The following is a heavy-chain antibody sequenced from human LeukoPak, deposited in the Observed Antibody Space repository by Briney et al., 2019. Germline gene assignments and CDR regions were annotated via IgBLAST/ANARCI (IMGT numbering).Heavy chain of an antibody. CDR3: ARHHWDYYDSSVNAFDI. D-gene: IGHD3-22*01. Sequence: SETLSLTCTVSGGSISSYYWSWIRQPPGKGLEWIGYIYYSGSTNYNPSLKSRVTISVDTSKNQFSLKLSSVTAADTAVYYCARHHWDYYDSSVNAFDIWGQGTMVTVSS. CDR2: IYYSGST. CDR1: GGSISSYY. V-gene: IGHV4-59*08. J-gene: IGHJ3*02.